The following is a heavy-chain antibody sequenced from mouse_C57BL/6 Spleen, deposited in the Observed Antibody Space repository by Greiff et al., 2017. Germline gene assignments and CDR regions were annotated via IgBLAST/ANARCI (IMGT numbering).Heavy chain of an antibody. Sequence: SGPELVKPGASVKIPCKASGYTFTDYNMDWVKQSHGKSLEWIGDINPNNGGTIYNQKFKGKATLTVDKSSSTAYMELRSLTSEDTAVYYCARGTYGNYPFAYWGQGTLVTVSA. J-gene: IGHJ3*01. CDR2: INPNNGGT. CDR3: ARGTYGNYPFAY. V-gene: IGHV1-18*01. CDR1: GYTFTDYN. D-gene: IGHD2-10*02.